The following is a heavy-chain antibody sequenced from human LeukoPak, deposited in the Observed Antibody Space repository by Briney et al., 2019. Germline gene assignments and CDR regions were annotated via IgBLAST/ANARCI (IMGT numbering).Heavy chain of an antibody. CDR3: ARESVVRSDY. J-gene: IGHJ4*02. CDR2: ISSSSSTI. V-gene: IGHV3-48*04. D-gene: IGHD2-21*01. CDR1: GFTFSSYS. Sequence: GGPLRLSSAASGFTFSSYSMNWVRQAPGKGLEWVSYISSSSSTIYYADSVKGRFTISRDNAKNSLYLQMNSLRAEDTAVYYCARESVVRSDYWGQGTLVTVSS.